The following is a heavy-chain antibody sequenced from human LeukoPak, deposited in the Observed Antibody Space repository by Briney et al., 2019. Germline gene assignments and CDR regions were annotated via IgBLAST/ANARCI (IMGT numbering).Heavy chain of an antibody. CDR2: ISWNSGSI. D-gene: IGHD6-13*01. CDR3: AKSSSSWSGDAFDI. Sequence: PGGSLRLSCAASGFTFDDYAMHWVRRAPGERLEWVSGISWNSGSIGYADSVKGRFTISRDNAKNSLYLQMNSLRAEDMALYYCAKSSSSWSGDAFDIWGQGTMVTVSS. J-gene: IGHJ3*02. CDR1: GFTFDDYA. V-gene: IGHV3-9*03.